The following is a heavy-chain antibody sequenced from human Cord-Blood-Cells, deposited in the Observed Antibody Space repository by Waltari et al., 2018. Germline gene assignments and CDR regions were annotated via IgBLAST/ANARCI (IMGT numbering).Heavy chain of an antibody. Sequence: QVQLVQSGAEVKKPGASVKVSCKASGYTFTSYAMHWVRQAPGQRLEWMGWINAGNGNTKYSQKFQGRVTITRDTSANTAYMELSSLRSEDTAVYYCARGDCSSTSCYSHFDYWGQGTLVTVSS. D-gene: IGHD2-2*02. CDR3: ARGDCSSTSCYSHFDY. J-gene: IGHJ4*02. CDR2: INAGNGNT. V-gene: IGHV1-3*01. CDR1: GYTFTSYA.